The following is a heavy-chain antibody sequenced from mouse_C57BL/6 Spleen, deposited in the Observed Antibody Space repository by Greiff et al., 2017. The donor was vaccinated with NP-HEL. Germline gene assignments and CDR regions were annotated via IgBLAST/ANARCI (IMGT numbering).Heavy chain of an antibody. CDR3: TRGLANWVDY. D-gene: IGHD4-1*01. CDR1: GYTFTDYE. V-gene: IGHV1-15*01. CDR2: IDPETGGT. Sequence: QVQLQQSGAELVRPGASVTLSCKASGYTFTDYEMHWVKQTPVHGLEWIGAIDPETGGTAYNQKFKGKAILTADKSSSTAYMELRSLTSEDSAVYYCTRGLANWVDYWGQGTTLTVSS. J-gene: IGHJ2*01.